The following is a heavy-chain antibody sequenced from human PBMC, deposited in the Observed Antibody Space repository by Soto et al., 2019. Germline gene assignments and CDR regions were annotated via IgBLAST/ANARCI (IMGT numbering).Heavy chain of an antibody. CDR1: GYTFTSYG. J-gene: IGHJ3*02. CDR3: ARETAQDFDWLLSVQQTDAFDI. Sequence: QVPLVQSGAEVKKPVASVKVSCKASGYTFTSYGISWVRQAPGQGREWMGWISAYNGNTTYAQKLQGRVTMTTDTSTSPAYMELRSLRSDDTAVYYCARETAQDFDWLLSVQQTDAFDIWGQGTMVTVSS. CDR2: ISAYNGNT. D-gene: IGHD3-9*01. V-gene: IGHV1-18*01.